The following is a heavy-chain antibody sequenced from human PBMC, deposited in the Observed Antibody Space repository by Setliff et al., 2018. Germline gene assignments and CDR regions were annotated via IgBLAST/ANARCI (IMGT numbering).Heavy chain of an antibody. CDR2: INIGGGSA. CDR3: ARAGLAAAGRKGVFDH. CDR1: GYPFTSYY. V-gene: IGHV1-46*01. D-gene: IGHD6-25*01. Sequence: ASVKVSCKASGYPFTSYYMYWLRQAPGQGPEWMGIINIGGGSASYAQKFQDRVTMTRDTSTSTVYLEVTSLRSEDTAVYYCARAGLAAAGRKGVFDHWGQGTLVTVSS. J-gene: IGHJ4*02.